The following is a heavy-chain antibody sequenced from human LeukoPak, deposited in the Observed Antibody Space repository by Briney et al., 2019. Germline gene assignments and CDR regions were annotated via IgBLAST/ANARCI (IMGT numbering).Heavy chain of an antibody. J-gene: IGHJ6*03. CDR3: AREGRYRYGYNEYHSYMDI. Sequence: SETLSLTCTVSGGSISSYYWSWIRQPPGKGLEWIGYIYYSGSTNYNPSLKSRVTISVDTSKNQFSLKLSSVTAAETAVCYCAREGRYRYGYNEYHSYMDIWGKGTTVTVS. CDR1: GGSISSYY. CDR2: IYYSGST. D-gene: IGHD5-24*01. V-gene: IGHV4-59*01.